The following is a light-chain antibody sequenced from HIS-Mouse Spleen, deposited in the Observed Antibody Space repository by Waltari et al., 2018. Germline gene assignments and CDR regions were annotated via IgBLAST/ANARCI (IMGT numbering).Light chain of an antibody. V-gene: IGLV1-40*01. CDR1: SPTIGAGYD. Sequence: QSVLTQPPSVSGAPGQRVTISGTGSSPTIGAGYDVHWYQQLPGTAPKLLIYGNSNRPSGVPDRFSGSKSGTSASLAITGLQAEDEADYYCQSYDSSLRDVVFGGGTKLTVL. J-gene: IGLJ2*01. CDR2: GNS. CDR3: QSYDSSLRDVV.